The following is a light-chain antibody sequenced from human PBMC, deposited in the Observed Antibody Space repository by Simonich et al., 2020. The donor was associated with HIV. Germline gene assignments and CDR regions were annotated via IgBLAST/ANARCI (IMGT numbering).Light chain of an antibody. CDR2: WAS. CDR1: QSVLYTSNNMNY. J-gene: IGKJ1*01. CDR3: QQYYTTPRT. V-gene: IGKV4-1*01. Sequence: DIVMTQSPDSLAVSLGERATINCKSSQSVLYTSNNMNYLAGYQQKAGQPTKLLIYWASTREAGVPDRFRGSGSGTDFTLTISSLQAEDVAVYYCQQYYTTPRTFGQGTKVEIK.